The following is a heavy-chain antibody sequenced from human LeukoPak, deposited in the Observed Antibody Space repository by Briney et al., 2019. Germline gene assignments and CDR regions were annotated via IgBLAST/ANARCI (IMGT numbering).Heavy chain of an antibody. Sequence: TGGSLRLSCVGSGFTLRDYHMDWVRQAPGMGLEWVGRTRSKVRKYATEYAASVEGRFTISRDESENSVLLHLSSLTVEDTALYYCARDGAEGDDSAFDVWGQGTMVTVSS. V-gene: IGHV3-72*01. D-gene: IGHD3-22*01. CDR2: TRSKVRKYAT. CDR3: ARDGAEGDDSAFDV. J-gene: IGHJ3*01. CDR1: GFTLRDYH.